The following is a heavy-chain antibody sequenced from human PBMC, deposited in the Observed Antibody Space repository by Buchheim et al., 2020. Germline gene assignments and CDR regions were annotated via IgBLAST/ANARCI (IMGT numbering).Heavy chain of an antibody. Sequence: EVQLVESGGGLVQPGGSLRLSCAASGFTFSSYWMSWVRQAPGKGLEWVANIKQDGSEKYYVDSVKGRFTISRDNAKNSLYLQMNSLRAEDTAVYYCARDNIVVVPAAIHYYYYYMDVWGKGTT. V-gene: IGHV3-7*01. D-gene: IGHD2-2*01. CDR2: IKQDGSEK. J-gene: IGHJ6*03. CDR3: ARDNIVVVPAAIHYYYYYMDV. CDR1: GFTFSSYW.